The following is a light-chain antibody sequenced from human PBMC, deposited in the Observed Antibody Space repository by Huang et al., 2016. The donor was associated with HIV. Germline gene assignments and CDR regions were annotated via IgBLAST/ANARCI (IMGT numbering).Light chain of an antibody. V-gene: IGKV1-33*01. J-gene: IGKJ4*01. Sequence: DIQLTQSPVSLSVSVGDRVTISCQSSHDSRNFLNWYQQKQGKAPKLLIYEASYLQTGVPSRFSASGSGTDLTLTISSLHPEDLATYFCQQYESVPLTFGGGTKVQIK. CDR1: HDSRNF. CDR2: EAS. CDR3: QQYESVPLT.